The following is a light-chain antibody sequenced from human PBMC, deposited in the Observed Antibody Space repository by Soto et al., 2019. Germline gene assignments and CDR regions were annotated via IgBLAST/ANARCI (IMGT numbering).Light chain of an antibody. CDR2: EGT. CDR3: SSYAGSSTHVV. V-gene: IGLV2-23*01. CDR1: SSDVGSYNL. J-gene: IGLJ2*01. Sequence: QSVLTQPASVSGSPGQSITISCTGISSDVGSYNLVSWYQQHPGKAPKVMIYEGTKRPSGVSNRFSGSRPGNTASLTISGLQAEDEAHYYCSSYAGSSTHVVFGGGTQLTVL.